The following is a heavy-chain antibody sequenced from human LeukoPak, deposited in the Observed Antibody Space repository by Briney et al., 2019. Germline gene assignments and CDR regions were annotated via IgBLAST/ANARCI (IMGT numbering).Heavy chain of an antibody. D-gene: IGHD3-10*01. J-gene: IGHJ4*02. V-gene: IGHV4-59*08. CDR2: IFYSGST. CDR1: GDSISRYY. CDR3: ASENFGDLTLDY. Sequence: SETLSLTCTVSGDSISRYYWSWIRQPPGKGLEWIGHIFYSGSTNYNPSLESRVTISVDTSKNQFSLKLSSVTAADTAVYYCASENFGDLTLDYWGQGTLVTVSS.